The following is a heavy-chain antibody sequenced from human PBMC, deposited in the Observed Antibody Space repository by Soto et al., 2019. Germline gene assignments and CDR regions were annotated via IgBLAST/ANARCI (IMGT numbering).Heavy chain of an antibody. V-gene: IGHV3-74*02. D-gene: IGHD3-10*01. Sequence: EVRLVESGGGLVRPGGSLRLSCAASGFTFSSYWMHWVRQAPGKELVWVSRMNEDGGTTDYADSVKGRFTISRDNAKNTLYLQMNSLRVEDTAVYYCASDLSGRADVWGQGTTVTVSS. CDR2: MNEDGGTT. CDR1: GFTFSSYW. CDR3: ASDLSGRADV. J-gene: IGHJ6*02.